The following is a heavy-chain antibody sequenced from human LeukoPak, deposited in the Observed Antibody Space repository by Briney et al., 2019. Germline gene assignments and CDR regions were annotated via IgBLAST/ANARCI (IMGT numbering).Heavy chain of an antibody. CDR3: ARRGYCSSTSCPRKYFQH. Sequence: SETLSLTCAVYGGSFSGYYWSWIRQPPGKGLEWIGEINHSGSTNYNPSLKSRVTISVDTSKNQFSLKLSSVTAADTAVYYCARRGYCSSTSCPRKYFQHWGQGTLVTVSS. V-gene: IGHV4-34*01. CDR2: INHSGST. J-gene: IGHJ1*01. CDR1: GGSFSGYY. D-gene: IGHD2-2*01.